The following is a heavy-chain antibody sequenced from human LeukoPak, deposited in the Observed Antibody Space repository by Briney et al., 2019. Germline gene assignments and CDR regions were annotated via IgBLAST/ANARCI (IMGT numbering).Heavy chain of an antibody. CDR1: GFAISNYW. V-gene: IGHV3-74*01. D-gene: IGHD1-26*01. CDR3: ATLLPGV. J-gene: IGHJ4*02. CDR2: INSDGSIT. Sequence: QPGGSLRLSCVASGFAISNYWMHWVRQAPGKGLVWVSRINSDGSITTYADSVKGRFTTSRDNAKNTMYLQMNSLRDEDTAVYYCATLLPGVWGQGTLVTVSS.